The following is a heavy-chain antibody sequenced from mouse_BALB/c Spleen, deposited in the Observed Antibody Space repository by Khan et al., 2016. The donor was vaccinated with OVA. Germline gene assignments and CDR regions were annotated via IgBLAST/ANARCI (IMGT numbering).Heavy chain of an antibody. V-gene: IGHV9-1*02. Sequence: QIQLVQSGPELKKPGETVKISCKVSGYTFTNYGMNWVKQAPGKGLKWMGWINTYTGEPTYTDDFKGRFAFSLETSASTAYLQINNLKNEDMATSFCARRRGNFDFDYWGQGTTLTVSS. J-gene: IGHJ2*01. CDR2: INTYTGEP. CDR1: GYTFTNYG. D-gene: IGHD2-1*01. CDR3: ARRRGNFDFDY.